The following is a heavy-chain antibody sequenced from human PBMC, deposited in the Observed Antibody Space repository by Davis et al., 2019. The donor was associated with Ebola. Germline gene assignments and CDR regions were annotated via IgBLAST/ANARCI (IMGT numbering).Heavy chain of an antibody. Sequence: KVSCKGSGYSFTSYWIGWVRQMPGKGLQWMGIIYPGDSDTRYSPSFQGQVTISADKSISTAYLQWSSLKASDTAMYYCARRRIVVDAFDIWGQGTMVTVSS. D-gene: IGHD2-21*01. CDR3: ARRRIVVDAFDI. J-gene: IGHJ3*02. CDR1: GYSFTSYW. V-gene: IGHV5-51*01. CDR2: IYPGDSDT.